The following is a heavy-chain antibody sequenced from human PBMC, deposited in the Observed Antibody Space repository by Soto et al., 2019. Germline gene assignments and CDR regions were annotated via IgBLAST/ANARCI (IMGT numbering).Heavy chain of an antibody. Sequence: GGSLRLSCAASGFTFSNYAINWVRQSPGKGLEWVSVISGSVGSTYYADSVKGRFTITRDNSKNTLYLQMNSLRAEDTAVYYCAKAGGAAGTVDYFDYWGQGTLVTVS. CDR2: ISGSVGST. D-gene: IGHD6-13*01. CDR3: AKAGGAAGTVDYFDY. J-gene: IGHJ4*02. V-gene: IGHV3-23*01. CDR1: GFTFSNYA.